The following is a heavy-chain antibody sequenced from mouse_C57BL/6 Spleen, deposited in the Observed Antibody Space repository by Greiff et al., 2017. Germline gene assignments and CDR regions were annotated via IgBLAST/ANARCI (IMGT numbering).Heavy chain of an antibody. D-gene: IGHD1-3*01. Sequence: QVQLQQPGAELVMPGASVKLSCKASGYTFTSYWMHWVKQRPGQGLEWIGEIDPSDSSTNYNQKFKGKSTLTVDKSSSTAYMQLSGLTSEDSAVYYCARRSDAMDYWGQGTSVTVSS. J-gene: IGHJ4*01. V-gene: IGHV1-69*01. CDR1: GYTFTSYW. CDR2: IDPSDSST. CDR3: ARRSDAMDY.